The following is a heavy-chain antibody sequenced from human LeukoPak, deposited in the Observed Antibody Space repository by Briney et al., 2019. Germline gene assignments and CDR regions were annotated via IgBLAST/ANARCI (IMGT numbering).Heavy chain of an antibody. V-gene: IGHV4-34*01. D-gene: IGHD3-22*01. CDR1: GGSFSGYY. CDR2: INHSGST. Sequence: SETLSLTCAVYGGSFSGYYWSWIRQPPGKGLEWIGEINHSGSTNYNPSLKSRVTMSVDTSKNQFSLRLSSVTAADTAVYYCARGSMARYYDSSRPPFDYWGQGTLVTVSS. CDR3: ARGSMARYYDSSRPPFDY. J-gene: IGHJ4*02.